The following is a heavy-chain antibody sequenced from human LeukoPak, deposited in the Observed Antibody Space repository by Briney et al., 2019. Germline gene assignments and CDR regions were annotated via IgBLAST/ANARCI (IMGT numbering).Heavy chain of an antibody. CDR1: GGSISGTNW. J-gene: IGHJ4*02. D-gene: IGHD1-26*01. V-gene: IGHV4-4*02. Sequence: SETLSLTCGVSGGSISGTNWWSWVRQPPGQGLEWIGEISLRGLTNYNPSLRSRLTMSLDESKNQVSLNLTSVTAADTAVYHCSRESGPFSPFGFWGQGTLVSVHS. CDR2: ISLRGLT. CDR3: SRESGPFSPFGF.